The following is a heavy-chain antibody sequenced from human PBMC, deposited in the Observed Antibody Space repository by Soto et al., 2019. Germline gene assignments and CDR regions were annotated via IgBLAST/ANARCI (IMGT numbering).Heavy chain of an antibody. V-gene: IGHV4-34*01. CDR2: INHSGST. D-gene: IGHD5-18*01. J-gene: IGHJ4*02. CDR3: ARGSSNTPMANAY. Sequence: SETLSLTCAVYGGSFSDYFWSWIRQPPGKGLEWIGEINHSGSTNYNPSLKSRVTISVDTSKNQFSLDLSSVTAADTAVYYCARGSSNTPMANAYWGQGTLVTVSS. CDR1: GGSFSDYF.